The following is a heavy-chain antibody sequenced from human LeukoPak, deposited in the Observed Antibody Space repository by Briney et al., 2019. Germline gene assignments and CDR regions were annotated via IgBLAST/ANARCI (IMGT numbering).Heavy chain of an antibody. CDR1: GGSISSSDYY. CDR2: IYYSGST. D-gene: IGHD5-12*01. J-gene: IGHJ4*02. Sequence: KSSETLSLTCTVSGGSISSSDYYWGWIRQPPGKGLEWIGSIYYSGSTYYNPSLKSRVTISVDTSKNQFSLKLSSVTAADTAVYYCARHSVGGGYDPSNFDYWGQGTLVTVSS. V-gene: IGHV4-39*01. CDR3: ARHSVGGGYDPSNFDY.